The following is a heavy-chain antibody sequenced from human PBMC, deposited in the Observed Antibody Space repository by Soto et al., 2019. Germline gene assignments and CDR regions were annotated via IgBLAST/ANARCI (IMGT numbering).Heavy chain of an antibody. CDR2: IVVGSGDT. J-gene: IGHJ4*02. V-gene: IGHV1-58*01. CDR3: WVDTDFWSGHYYFDY. Sequence: ASVKVSCKASVFTFSNCAVEWVRPARGQRIDGIGWIVVGSGDTNYAQKFHDRVTINRDMSTGTVYMDLSSLSSEDTALDDCWVDTDFWSGHYYFDYWGQGTLVTVS. CDR1: VFTFSNCA. D-gene: IGHD3-3*01.